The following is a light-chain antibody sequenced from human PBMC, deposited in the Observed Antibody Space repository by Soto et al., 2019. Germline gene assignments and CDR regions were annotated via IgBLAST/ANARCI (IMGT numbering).Light chain of an antibody. CDR3: QQYDSPPRT. V-gene: IGKV3-20*01. CDR1: QSISSTY. J-gene: IGKJ1*01. CDR2: GAS. Sequence: EIVLTQSPGTLSLSPGKRVTLSCRASQSISSTYLAWYQQKPGQAPRLLIYGASSRATGIPDRFSGSGSGTDFTLTISRLEPEDFAVYYCQQYDSPPRTFGQGTKVEVK.